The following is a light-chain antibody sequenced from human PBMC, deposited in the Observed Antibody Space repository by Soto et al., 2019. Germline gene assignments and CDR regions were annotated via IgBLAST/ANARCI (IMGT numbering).Light chain of an antibody. V-gene: IGKV1-39*01. J-gene: IGKJ1*01. Sequence: DIQMTQSPSSLSASVGDRVTITCRASQSISSYLNWYQQKPGKAPRLLIYAASSLQSGVPSRFSGSGSGTDFTLTISSLQTEEFATYYYEQRFSNPGTFAQGTMVDIK. CDR2: AAS. CDR3: EQRFSNPGT. CDR1: QSISSY.